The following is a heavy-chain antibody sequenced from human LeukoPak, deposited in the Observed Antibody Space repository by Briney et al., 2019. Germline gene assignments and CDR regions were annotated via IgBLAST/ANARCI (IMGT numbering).Heavy chain of an antibody. V-gene: IGHV3-48*01. CDR1: GFNFSSYS. J-gene: IGHJ4*02. CDR2: VSSSSVI. Sequence: GGSLRLSCAASGFNFSSYSNYCVRQAPGKGLEWISFVSSSSVILYAESVKGRFTVSRDNAKNSLYLQMDSLRAEDTALYYCATGACPGRSSYFDYWGQGTLVTVSS. CDR3: ATGACPGRSSYFDY. D-gene: IGHD3-10*02.